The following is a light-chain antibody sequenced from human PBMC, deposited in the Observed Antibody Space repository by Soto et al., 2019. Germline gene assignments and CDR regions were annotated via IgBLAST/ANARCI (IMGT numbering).Light chain of an antibody. J-gene: IGKJ1*01. CDR3: QQCYNTTRK. CDR2: EAS. Sequence: DIPLTHAPSTLFHSLLDRGTITFRASQSIDSWLAWYQQKPGKAPKLLMYEASSLQSGVPSRFSGSGSGTDFTLTISRLQPEDFATYCCQQCYNTTRKFGEGTKVDIK. V-gene: IGKV1-5*03. CDR1: QSIDSW.